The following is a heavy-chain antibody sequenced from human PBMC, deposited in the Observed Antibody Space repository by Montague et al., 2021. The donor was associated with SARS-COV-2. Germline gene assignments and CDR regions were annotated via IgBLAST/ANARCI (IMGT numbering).Heavy chain of an antibody. CDR2: IYYSGST. D-gene: IGHD3-3*01. Sequence: SETLSLTCTVSGGSISSSSYYWGWIRQPPGKGLEWIGSIYYSGSTYYNPSLKSRVTISVDTSKNQFSLKLSSVTAADTAVYYCARSPSHYDFWSGYLHGHFDYWGQGTLVTVSS. CDR3: ARSPSHYDFWSGYLHGHFDY. J-gene: IGHJ4*02. V-gene: IGHV4-39*01. CDR1: GGSISSSSYY.